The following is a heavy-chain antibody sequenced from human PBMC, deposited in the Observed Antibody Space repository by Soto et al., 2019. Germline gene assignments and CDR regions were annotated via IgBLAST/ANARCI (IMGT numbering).Heavy chain of an antibody. CDR2: ISYDGSNK. D-gene: IGHD2-2*01. J-gene: IGHJ6*02. CDR1: GFTFSSYA. Sequence: QVQLVESGGGVVQPGRSLRLSCAASGFTFSSYAMHWVRQAPGKGLEWVAVISYDGSNKYYADSVKGRFTISRDNSKTTLYLQMNSLRAEDTAVYYCARGIIVGVPAADYGMDVWGQGTTVTVSS. V-gene: IGHV3-30-3*01. CDR3: ARGIIVGVPAADYGMDV.